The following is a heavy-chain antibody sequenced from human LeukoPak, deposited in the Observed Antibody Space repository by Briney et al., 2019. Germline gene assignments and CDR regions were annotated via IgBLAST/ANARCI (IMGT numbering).Heavy chain of an antibody. CDR3: ARDHENYDSSGYSYFDY. V-gene: IGHV1-69*04. CDR1: GGTFSSYA. D-gene: IGHD3-22*01. J-gene: IGHJ4*02. CDR2: IIPILGIA. Sequence: GASVKVSCKASGGTFSSYAISWVRQAPGQGLEWMGRIIPILGIANYAQKFQGRVTITADKSTSTAYMEQSSLRSEDTAVYYCARDHENYDSSGYSYFDYWGQGTLVTVSS.